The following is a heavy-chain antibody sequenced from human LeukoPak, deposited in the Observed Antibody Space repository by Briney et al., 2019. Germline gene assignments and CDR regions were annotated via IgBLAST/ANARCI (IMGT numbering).Heavy chain of an antibody. D-gene: IGHD3-3*01. J-gene: IGHJ5*02. CDR3: AGGGRIFGAVNYATGRFDP. Sequence: PSETLSLTCTVSGCSISSSSYYWSWIRQPPGKGLEWIGEINHSGSTNCNPSLNSRATISVDTSKNQFSLKLSSVTDVDTAVYYCAGGGRIFGAVNYATGRFDPWGQGTLVTVSS. CDR1: GCSISSSSYY. V-gene: IGHV4-39*07. CDR2: INHSGST.